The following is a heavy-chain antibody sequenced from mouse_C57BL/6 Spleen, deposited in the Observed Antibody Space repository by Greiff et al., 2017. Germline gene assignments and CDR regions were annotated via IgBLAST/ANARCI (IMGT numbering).Heavy chain of an antibody. D-gene: IGHD2-4*01. CDR2: ISAGGSYT. CDR1: GFTFSSYA. J-gene: IGHJ4*01. Sequence: EVKVVESGGGLVKPGGSLKLSCAASGFTFSSYAMSWVRQTPEKRLEWVATISAGGSYTYYPDNVKGRSTISRDNAKNNLYLQMSHLKSEDTAMYYCARGGIYDDYDNYAIDYWGQGTSVTVSS. CDR3: ARGGIYDDYDNYAIDY. V-gene: IGHV5-4*03.